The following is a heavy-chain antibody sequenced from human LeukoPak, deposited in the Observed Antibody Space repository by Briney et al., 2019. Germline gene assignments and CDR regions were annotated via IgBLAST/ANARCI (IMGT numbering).Heavy chain of an antibody. CDR2: IYYSGST. CDR3: ARVRGGKYYFDY. J-gene: IGHJ4*02. CDR1: GGSISSGGYY. D-gene: IGHD3-16*01. Sequence: SETLSLTYTFSGGSISSGGYYWSWIRQHPGKGLEWIGYIYYSGSTYYNPSLKSRVTISVDTSKNQFSLKLSSVTAADTAVYYCARVRGGKYYFDYWGREPWSPSPQ. V-gene: IGHV4-31*03.